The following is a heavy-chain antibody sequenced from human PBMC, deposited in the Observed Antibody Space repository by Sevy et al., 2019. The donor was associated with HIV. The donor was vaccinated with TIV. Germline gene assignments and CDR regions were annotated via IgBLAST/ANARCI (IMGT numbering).Heavy chain of an antibody. CDR2: ISGSGGST. Sequence: GGSLRLSCAVSGFTFSSYAMSWVRQAPGKGLEWVSGISGSGGSTYYADSVKGRFTISRDNSKNMLYLQMNSLRAEDTALYYCAKDSGPAFSSGWSELDYWGQGTLVTVSS. CDR3: AKDSGPAFSSGWSELDY. J-gene: IGHJ4*02. V-gene: IGHV3-23*01. CDR1: GFTFSSYA. D-gene: IGHD6-19*01.